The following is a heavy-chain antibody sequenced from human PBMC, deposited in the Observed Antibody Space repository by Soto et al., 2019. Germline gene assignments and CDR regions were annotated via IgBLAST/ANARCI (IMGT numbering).Heavy chain of an antibody. V-gene: IGHV3-30*18. D-gene: IGHD3-10*01. CDR1: GFTFSSYG. CDR3: AKDQGSGFGDLAGKYYYGLDV. Sequence: PGGSLRLSCAASGFTFSSYGMHWVRQAPGKGLEWVAVISNDGSNRYNADSVKGRFTISRDKSKNTLYLQMNSLRVEDTAVYYCAKDQGSGFGDLAGKYYYGLDVWGQGTTVTVSS. J-gene: IGHJ6*02. CDR2: ISNDGSNR.